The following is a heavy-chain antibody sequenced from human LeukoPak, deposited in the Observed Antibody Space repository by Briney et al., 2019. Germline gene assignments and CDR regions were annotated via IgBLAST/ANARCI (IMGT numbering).Heavy chain of an antibody. CDR1: GFTFSSYS. Sequence: GGSLRLSCAASGFTFSSYSMNWVRQAPGKGLEWVSSVSISSSYIYYADSVKGRFTISRDNAKNSLYLQMNSLRAEDTAVYYCARRRLGPTGDKFDDAFDIWGQGTMVTVSS. CDR3: ARRRLGPTGDKFDDAFDI. V-gene: IGHV3-21*01. D-gene: IGHD7-27*01. J-gene: IGHJ3*02. CDR2: VSISSSYI.